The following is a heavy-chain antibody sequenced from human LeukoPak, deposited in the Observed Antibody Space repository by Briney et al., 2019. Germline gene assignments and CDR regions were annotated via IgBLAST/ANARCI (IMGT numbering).Heavy chain of an antibody. Sequence: GGSLRLSCAASGFTFSSYAMSWVRQAPGEGLEWVSAISGSGGSTYYADSVKGRFTISRDNSKNTLYLQMNGLRAEDTAVYYCAKEFSSGWYGYYGMDVWGQGTTVTVSS. CDR1: GFTFSSYA. CDR2: ISGSGGST. D-gene: IGHD6-19*01. V-gene: IGHV3-23*01. CDR3: AKEFSSGWYGYYGMDV. J-gene: IGHJ6*02.